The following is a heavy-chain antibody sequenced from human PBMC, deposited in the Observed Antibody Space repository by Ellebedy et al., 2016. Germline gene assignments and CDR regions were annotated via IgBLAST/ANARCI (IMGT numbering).Heavy chain of an antibody. V-gene: IGHV3-7*01. CDR3: ARDNSWGSSWYWPRLYNWFDP. Sequence: GESLKISXAASGFTFSSYWMSWVRQAPGKGLEWVANIKQDGSEKYYVDSVKGRFTISRDNAKNSLYLQMNSLRDEDTAVYYCARDNSWGSSWYWPRLYNWFDPWGQGTLVTVSS. D-gene: IGHD6-13*01. CDR2: IKQDGSEK. CDR1: GFTFSSYW. J-gene: IGHJ5*02.